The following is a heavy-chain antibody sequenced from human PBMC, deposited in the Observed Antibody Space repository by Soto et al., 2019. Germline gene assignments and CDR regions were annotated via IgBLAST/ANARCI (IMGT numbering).Heavy chain of an antibody. CDR1: GFSFDSYS. V-gene: IGHV3-30*18. Sequence: PGGSLRLSCAASGFSFDSYSMHWVRQAPGKGLEWVTTVSFDSKNKYYIDSVEGRFTISRDNSKKMLYLQMNSLRHEDMAVYYCAKETVEATYSFYRMDVWGPGTTVTVSS. CDR2: VSFDSKNK. D-gene: IGHD7-27*01. J-gene: IGHJ6*02. CDR3: AKETVEATYSFYRMDV.